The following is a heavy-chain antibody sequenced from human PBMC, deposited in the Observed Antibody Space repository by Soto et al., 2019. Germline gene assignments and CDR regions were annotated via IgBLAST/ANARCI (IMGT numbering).Heavy chain of an antibody. CDR2: ISAAGSEK. CDR1: GFTFSTFG. J-gene: IGHJ1*01. CDR3: AKDVYDYRGAYFNH. Sequence: QVQLVESGGGVVHPGGSLTLACVASGFTFSTFGMHWIRQTPGKGLEWVAVISAAGSEKKYADPEKGRLTISRDDSKNTLYLQLYSLRPEDTAVYYCAKDVYDYRGAYFNHWGQGTLVTVSS. D-gene: IGHD5-12*01. V-gene: IGHV3-30*18.